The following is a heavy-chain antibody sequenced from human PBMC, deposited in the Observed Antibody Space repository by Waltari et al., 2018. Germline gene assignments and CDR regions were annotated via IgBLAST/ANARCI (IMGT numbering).Heavy chain of an antibody. J-gene: IGHJ4*02. D-gene: IGHD3-10*01. V-gene: IGHV4-4*07. Sequence: QVQLQESGPGLVKPSETLSLTCTVSGGSISGSYWSWIRQPAGKGLEWIGRIYSGGSTDYNPSLKSRPTMSVDTSKNQCSLKLSSVTAADTAVYYCARGPGRESREAFDYWGQGTLVTVSS. CDR1: GGSISGSY. CDR2: IYSGGST. CDR3: ARGPGRESREAFDY.